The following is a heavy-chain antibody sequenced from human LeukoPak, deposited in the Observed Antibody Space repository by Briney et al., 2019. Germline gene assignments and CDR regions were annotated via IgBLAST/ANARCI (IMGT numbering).Heavy chain of an antibody. CDR2: IYYSGST. CDR3: ARDLGCSGGSCYRDAFDI. D-gene: IGHD2-15*01. CDR1: GGSISSSSYY. Sequence: PSETLSLTCTVSGGSISSSSYYRGWIRQPPGKGLEWIGSIYYSGSTYYNPSLKSRVTISVDTSKNQFSLKLSSVTAADTAVYYCARDLGCSGGSCYRDAFDIWGQGTMVTVSS. J-gene: IGHJ3*02. V-gene: IGHV4-39*07.